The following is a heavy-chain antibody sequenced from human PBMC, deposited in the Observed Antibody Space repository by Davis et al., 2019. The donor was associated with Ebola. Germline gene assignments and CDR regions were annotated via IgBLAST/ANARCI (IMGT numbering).Heavy chain of an antibody. J-gene: IGHJ4*02. CDR1: GFTFSSYS. Sequence: GGSLRLSCAASGFTFSSYSMNWVRQAPGKGLEWVSYISSSGSTIYYADSVKGRFTISRDNAKNSLYLQMNSLRAEDTAVYYCARSRKYYYDSSGYPSNWGQGTLVTVSS. V-gene: IGHV3-48*04. CDR3: ARSRKYYYDSSGYPSN. D-gene: IGHD3-22*01. CDR2: ISSSGSTI.